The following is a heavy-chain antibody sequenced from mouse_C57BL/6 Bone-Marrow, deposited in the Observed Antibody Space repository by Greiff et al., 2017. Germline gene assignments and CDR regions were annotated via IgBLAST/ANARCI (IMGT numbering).Heavy chain of an antibody. CDR2: ISSGGSYT. Sequence: EVQLVESGGDLVKPGGSLKLSCAASGFTFSSYGMSWVRQTPDKRLEWVATISSGGSYTYYPDSVKGRFTISRDNAKNTLYLQMSRLKSEDTAMYYCARSYYGSSYGYYAMDYWGQGTSVTVSS. J-gene: IGHJ4*01. D-gene: IGHD1-1*01. V-gene: IGHV5-6*01. CDR1: GFTFSSYG. CDR3: ARSYYGSSYGYYAMDY.